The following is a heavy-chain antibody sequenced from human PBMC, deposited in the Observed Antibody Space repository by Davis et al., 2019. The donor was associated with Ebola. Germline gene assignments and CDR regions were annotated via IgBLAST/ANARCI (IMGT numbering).Heavy chain of an antibody. J-gene: IGHJ4*02. Sequence: GESLKISCAASGFTVSSNYMSWVRQAPGKGLEWVSVIYSGGGTYYADSVKGRFTISRDNSKNTLYLQMNSLRAEDTAVYYCAKGEYLALHFDYWGQGTLVTVSS. V-gene: IGHV3-66*01. CDR1: GFTVSSNY. CDR2: IYSGGGT. CDR3: AKGEYLALHFDY. D-gene: IGHD3-16*01.